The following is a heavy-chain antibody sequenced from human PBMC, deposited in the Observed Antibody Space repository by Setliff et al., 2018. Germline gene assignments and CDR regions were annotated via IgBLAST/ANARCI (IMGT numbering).Heavy chain of an antibody. D-gene: IGHD6-13*01. J-gene: IGHJ4*02. V-gene: IGHV1-18*01. Sequence: ASVKVSCKTSGYILSSYGVSWVRRAPGQGLDWMGWISPYNGHTNSAQKFEGRVTMTRDTSTSTVYMELNSLTSDDTAVYYCARAGVAAADRKGLLEYWGQGTLVTSPQ. CDR2: ISPYNGHT. CDR3: ARAGVAAADRKGLLEY. CDR1: GYILSSYG.